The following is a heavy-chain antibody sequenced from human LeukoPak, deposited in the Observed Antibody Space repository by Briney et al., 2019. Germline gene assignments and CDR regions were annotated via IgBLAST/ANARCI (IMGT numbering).Heavy chain of an antibody. CDR3: ARSVGDYCGSGIDY. D-gene: IGHD3-10*01. J-gene: IGHJ4*02. V-gene: IGHV3-30*04. Sequence: GGSLRLSCAASGFTFSDYAMHWVRQAPGKGLEWVAFISYDGTNKYYTDSVKGRFTISRDNSKNTLYLQLNSLRAEDTAVYYCARSVGDYCGSGIDYWGQGTLVTVSS. CDR1: GFTFSDYA. CDR2: ISYDGTNK.